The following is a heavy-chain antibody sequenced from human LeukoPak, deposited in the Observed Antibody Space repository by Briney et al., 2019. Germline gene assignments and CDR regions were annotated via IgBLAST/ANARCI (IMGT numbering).Heavy chain of an antibody. J-gene: IGHJ6*03. Sequence: PSETLSLTCTVSGGSISSGDYYWSWIRQPPGKGLEWIGRIYTSGSTNYNPSLKSRVTMSVDTSKNQFSLKLSSVTAADTAVYYCARLNRVGATRPYYYYCMDVWGKGTTVTVSS. CDR1: GGSISSGDYY. V-gene: IGHV4-61*02. CDR2: IYTSGST. D-gene: IGHD1-26*01. CDR3: ARLNRVGATRPYYYYCMDV.